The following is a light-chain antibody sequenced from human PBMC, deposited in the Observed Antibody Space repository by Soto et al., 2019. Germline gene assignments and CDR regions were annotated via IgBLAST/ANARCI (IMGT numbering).Light chain of an antibody. CDR2: DVS. CDR1: SSDVXAYNF. Sequence: QSALTQPASVSGSPGQSITISCTGTSSDVXAYNFVSWYQQHPGKLPKLMIFDVSRRPSGVSDRFSGSKSGNTASLTISGLQAEDEGDYYCSSYTSSSTNVFGSGTKVTVL. CDR3: SSYTSSSTNV. J-gene: IGLJ1*01. V-gene: IGLV2-14*03.